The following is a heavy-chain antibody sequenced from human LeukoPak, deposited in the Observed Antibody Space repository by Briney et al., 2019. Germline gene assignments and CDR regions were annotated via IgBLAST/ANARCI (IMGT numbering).Heavy chain of an antibody. V-gene: IGHV3-30-3*01. CDR2: ISYDGSNK. Sequence: GGSLRLSCAASGFTFSSYWMHWVRQAPGKGLEWVAVISYDGSNKYYADSVKGRFTISRDNSKNTLYLQMNSLRAEDTAVYYCARDKYYDSSGYSPFDYWGQGTLVTVSS. CDR1: GFTFSSYW. CDR3: ARDKYYDSSGYSPFDY. D-gene: IGHD3-22*01. J-gene: IGHJ4*02.